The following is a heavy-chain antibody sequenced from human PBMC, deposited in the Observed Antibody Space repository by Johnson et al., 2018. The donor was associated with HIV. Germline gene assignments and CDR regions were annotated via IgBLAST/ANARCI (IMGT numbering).Heavy chain of an antibody. CDR2: MSYDRSNK. V-gene: IGHV3-30*18. D-gene: IGHD3-16*01. J-gene: IGHJ3*02. CDR1: GFIFSNYG. CDR3: AKDRGSWTDLGRGIFDI. Sequence: QVQLVESGGGVVQPGRSLRLSCAASGFIFSNYGMHWVRQAPGKGLEWVAIMSYDRSNKNYGDSVKGRFTISRDNSKNTLYLKMNNLRPEDTAVYYCAKDRGSWTDLGRGIFDIWGQGTMVTVSS.